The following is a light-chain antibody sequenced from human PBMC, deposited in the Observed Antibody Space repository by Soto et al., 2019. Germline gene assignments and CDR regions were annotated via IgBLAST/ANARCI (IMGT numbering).Light chain of an antibody. CDR1: QRISGY. V-gene: IGKV1-5*03. Sequence: DIQMTQSPSFLSASVGDRVTITCRSSQRISGYLNWYQHKPGRAPKLLIYLASTLVFGVPSRFSGSGSGTEFTLTISGLQPDDFATYYCQQYNSYPITFGPGTKVDIK. CDR2: LAS. CDR3: QQYNSYPIT. J-gene: IGKJ3*01.